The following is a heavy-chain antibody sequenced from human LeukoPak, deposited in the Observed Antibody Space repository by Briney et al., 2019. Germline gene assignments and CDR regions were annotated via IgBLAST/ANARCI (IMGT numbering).Heavy chain of an antibody. CDR2: IYYSGST. Sequence: SETLSLTCTVSGGSISSSSYYWGWIRRSPGKGLERIGSIYYSGSTYNNPSLRSRITISVDTSKNHFSLKLTSVTAADTAVYYCAKVMKGSERLTMVRGVIIKTAGLYYMDVLGKGTTVTVSS. V-gene: IGHV4-39*02. J-gene: IGHJ6*03. CDR1: GGSISSSSYY. CDR3: AKVMKGSERLTMVRGVIIKTAGLYYMDV. D-gene: IGHD3-10*01.